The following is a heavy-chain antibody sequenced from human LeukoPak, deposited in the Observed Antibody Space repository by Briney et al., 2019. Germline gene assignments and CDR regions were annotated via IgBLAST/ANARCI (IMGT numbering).Heavy chain of an antibody. CDR3: ARQEYQLLPIDY. J-gene: IGHJ4*02. CDR2: IYYSGST. D-gene: IGHD2-2*01. Sequence: SETLSLTCTVSGGSISSSSYYWGWIRQPPGKGLEGIGRIYYSGSTYYNPSLKSRVTISVDTSKNQFSLKLSSVTAADTAVYYCARQEYQLLPIDYWGQGTLVTVSS. V-gene: IGHV4-39*01. CDR1: GGSISSSSYY.